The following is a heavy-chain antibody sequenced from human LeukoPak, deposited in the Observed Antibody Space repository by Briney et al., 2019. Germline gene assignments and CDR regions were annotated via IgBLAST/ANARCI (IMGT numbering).Heavy chain of an antibody. CDR1: GFTFSSYA. CDR2: ISGSGGST. Sequence: GGSLRLSCAASGFTFSSYAMSWVRQAPGKGLEWVSAISGSGGSTYYADSVKGRFTISRDNSKNTLYLQMNSLRAEDTAVCYCAKMRVPYYYYMDVWGKGTTVTVSS. J-gene: IGHJ6*03. CDR3: AKMRVPYYYYMDV. V-gene: IGHV3-23*01. D-gene: IGHD5/OR15-5a*01.